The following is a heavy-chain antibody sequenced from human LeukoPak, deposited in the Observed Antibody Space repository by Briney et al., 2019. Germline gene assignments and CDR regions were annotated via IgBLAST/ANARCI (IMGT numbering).Heavy chain of an antibody. V-gene: IGHV3-9*01. Sequence: GGSLRLSCAASGFTFDDYAMHWVRQAPGKGLEWVSGISWNSGSIGYADSVKGRFTISRDNAKNSLYLQMNSLRAEDTAVYYCASERPSSSWYDYWGQGTLVTVSS. J-gene: IGHJ4*02. CDR1: GFTFDDYA. D-gene: IGHD6-13*01. CDR2: ISWNSGSI. CDR3: ASERPSSSWYDY.